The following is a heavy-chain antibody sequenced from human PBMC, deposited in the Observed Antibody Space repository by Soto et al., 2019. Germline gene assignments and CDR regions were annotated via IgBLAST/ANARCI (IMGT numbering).Heavy chain of an antibody. CDR2: IDAGNGNT. CDR3: ARDHYTSGWGDS. V-gene: IGHV1-3*01. J-gene: IGHJ4*02. CDR1: GYTFSRYA. Sequence: QVQLVQSGTEVKKPGASVKVSCKASGYTFSRYAIHWVRQAPGQRLEWMGWIDAGNGNTKYSEKFQGSTTISRDTSASTAYMELSSLRSDDTAVYYCARDHYTSGWGDSWGQGTLVTVSS. D-gene: IGHD6-19*01.